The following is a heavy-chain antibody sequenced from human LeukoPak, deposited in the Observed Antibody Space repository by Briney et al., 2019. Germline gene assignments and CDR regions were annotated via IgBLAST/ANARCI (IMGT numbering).Heavy chain of an antibody. J-gene: IGHJ4*02. CDR2: FDPEDGEI. CDR1: GYTYTSYG. Sequence: ASVKVSCEASGYTYTSYGISWVRQAPGKGLEWMGGFDPEDGEIIDAQKFQGRVTMTEDTSTNTAYMELSSLRSEDTAVYYCATLISGIAVAGTTDYWGQGTLVTVSS. V-gene: IGHV1-24*01. D-gene: IGHD6-19*01. CDR3: ATLISGIAVAGTTDY.